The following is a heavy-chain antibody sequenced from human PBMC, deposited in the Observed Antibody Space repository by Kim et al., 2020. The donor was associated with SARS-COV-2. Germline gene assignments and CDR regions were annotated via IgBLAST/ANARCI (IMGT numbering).Heavy chain of an antibody. CDR2: IYYSGST. J-gene: IGHJ4*02. D-gene: IGHD3-3*01. V-gene: IGHV4-31*03. CDR1: GGSISSGGYY. CDR3: ASAETSCGVVMGCFDD. Sequence: LSLTCTVSGGSISSGGYYWSWIRQHPGQGLDWIGSIYYSGSTYYNPSLKSRVTISVDTSKNQFSLKLRSVTAAATAVYSCASAETSCGVVMGCFDDWGQGKRVTVSS.